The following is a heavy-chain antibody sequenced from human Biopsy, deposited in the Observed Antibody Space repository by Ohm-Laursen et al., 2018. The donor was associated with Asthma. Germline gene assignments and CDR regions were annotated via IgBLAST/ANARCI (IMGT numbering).Heavy chain of an antibody. CDR3: AREGGDYLSGYYYYYGMDV. Sequence: SLRLSCKASGFTFSSYGMHWVRQAPGKGLEWVAVISYDGSNKYYADSVKGRFTISRDNSKNTLYLQMNSLRAEDTAVYYCAREGGDYLSGYYYYYGMDVWGQGTTVTVSS. CDR2: ISYDGSNK. D-gene: IGHD4-17*01. V-gene: IGHV3-30*03. J-gene: IGHJ6*02. CDR1: GFTFSSYG.